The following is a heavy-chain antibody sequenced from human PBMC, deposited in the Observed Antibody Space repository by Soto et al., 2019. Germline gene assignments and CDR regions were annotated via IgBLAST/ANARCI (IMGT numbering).Heavy chain of an antibody. Sequence: GGSLRLSCAASGFTFSSYAMHWVRQAPGKGLEWVAVISYDGSNKYYADSVKGRFTISRDNSKNTLYLQMNSLRAEDTAVYYCARAGSTVATIPIIDYWGQGTLVTVSS. CDR3: ARAGSTVATIPIIDY. CDR1: GFTFSSYA. V-gene: IGHV3-30-3*01. D-gene: IGHD5-12*01. CDR2: ISYDGSNK. J-gene: IGHJ4*02.